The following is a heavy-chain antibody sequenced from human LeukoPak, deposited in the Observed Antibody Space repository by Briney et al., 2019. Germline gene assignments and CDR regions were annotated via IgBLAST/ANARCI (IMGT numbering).Heavy chain of an antibody. J-gene: IGHJ5*02. CDR3: ARDTHSYGFRWFDP. V-gene: IGHV1-46*01. CDR1: GYTFTSNY. D-gene: IGHD5-18*01. Sequence: ASVKVSCKAFGYTFTSNYMHWVRQAPGQGPEWMGVISPSGGSTTYAQKFQGRVTLTRDMSTSTDYLELSSLRSEDTAVYYCARDTHSYGFRWFDPWGQGTLVTVSS. CDR2: ISPSGGST.